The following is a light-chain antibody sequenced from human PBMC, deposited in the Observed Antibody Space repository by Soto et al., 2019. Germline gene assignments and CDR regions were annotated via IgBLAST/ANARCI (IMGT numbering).Light chain of an antibody. CDR2: GVS. J-gene: IGKJ3*01. V-gene: IGKV3-20*01. CDR3: QQYSSLPEFT. CDR1: QSVSSAY. Sequence: EIVLTQSPGTLSSSPGERVTLSCRASQSVSSAYFAWYQQKPGQAPRLLIYGVSSRATGIPDRFSGSGSRTYFTLTISRLEPEDFAVYYCQQYSSLPEFTFGPGTRVDIK.